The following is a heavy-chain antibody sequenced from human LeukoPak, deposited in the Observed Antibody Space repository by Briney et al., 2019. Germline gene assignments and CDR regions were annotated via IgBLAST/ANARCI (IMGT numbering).Heavy chain of an antibody. J-gene: IGHJ4*02. V-gene: IGHV1-2*02. CDR1: GYTLTGYY. CDR2: INPNNRDT. Sequence: SVKVSCKASGYTLTGYYMHWVRQAPAEGLEGMGWINPNNRDTIYAQTFQGRVTMTRDTSLSTGYMELSSLRSDDTAVYYCARQVGGSFDYWGQGALVTVSA. CDR3: ARQVGGSFDY. D-gene: IGHD3-10*01.